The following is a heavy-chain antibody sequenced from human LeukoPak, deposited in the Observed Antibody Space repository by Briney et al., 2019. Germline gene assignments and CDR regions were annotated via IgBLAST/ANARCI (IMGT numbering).Heavy chain of an antibody. CDR1: GFTFSSYG. Sequence: PGGTLRLSCAASGFTFSSYGMSWVRQAPGKGLEWVSTISGSGGSTYYADSVKGRFTISRDNSKNTLYLQMNSLRAEDTAVYYCAKGPYHYYDRSGYNDWGQGTLVTVSS. D-gene: IGHD3-22*01. V-gene: IGHV3-23*01. CDR2: ISGSGGST. J-gene: IGHJ4*02. CDR3: AKGPYHYYDRSGYND.